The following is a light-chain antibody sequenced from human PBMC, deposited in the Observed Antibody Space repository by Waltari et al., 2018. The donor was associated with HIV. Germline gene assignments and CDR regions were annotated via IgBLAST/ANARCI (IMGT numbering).Light chain of an antibody. J-gene: IGLJ2*01. CDR1: TWETNY. CDR2: QDT. CDR3: HAWDSTTVL. Sequence: YELTQSPSVSVPPGQTAIITCSVDTWETNYVCWYQQKPGQSPVLLLYQDTKRPSGIPERFSGSKSGNTATLTISGTQALDEADYYCHAWDSTTVLFGGGTELTVL. V-gene: IGLV3-1*01.